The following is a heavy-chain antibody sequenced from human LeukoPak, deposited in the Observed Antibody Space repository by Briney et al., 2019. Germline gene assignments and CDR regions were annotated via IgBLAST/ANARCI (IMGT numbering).Heavy chain of an antibody. CDR1: GGSISSYY. CDR3: ARMGGYSGYATH. J-gene: IGHJ4*02. CDR2: ILYSGTT. V-gene: IGHV4-59*08. D-gene: IGHD5-12*01. Sequence: SETLSLTCTVSGGSISSYYWSWIRQPPGKGLEWIGYILYSGTTNSNPSLKSRVTISVDTSKNQISLKLSSVTAADAAVYYCARMGGYSGYATHWGQGTLVTVSS.